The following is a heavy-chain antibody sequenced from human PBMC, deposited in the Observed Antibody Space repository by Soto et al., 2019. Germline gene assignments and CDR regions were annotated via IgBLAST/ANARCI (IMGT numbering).Heavy chain of an antibody. CDR2: INHSGST. V-gene: IGHV4-34*01. Sequence: SETLSLTCAVYGGSFSGYYWSWIRQPPGKGLEWIGEINHSGSTNYNPPLKSRVTISVDTSKNQFSLKLSSVTAADTAVYYCARAQGSDIVVVPAASGSFDYWGQGTLVTVSS. J-gene: IGHJ4*02. CDR3: ARAQGSDIVVVPAASGSFDY. CDR1: GGSFSGYY. D-gene: IGHD2-2*01.